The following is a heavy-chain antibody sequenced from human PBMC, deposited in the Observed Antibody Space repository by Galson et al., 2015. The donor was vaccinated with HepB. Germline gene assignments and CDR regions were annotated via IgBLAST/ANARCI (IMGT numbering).Heavy chain of an antibody. CDR2: IYSGGST. J-gene: IGHJ4*02. CDR3: AGDDPRITMVRGLLIH. V-gene: IGHV3-53*01. Sequence: SLRLSCAASGFTVSSNYMNWVRQAPGKGLEWVSVIYSGGSTYYADSVKGRFTISRDNSKNTLYLQMNSLTADDTAVYYCAGDDPRITMVRGLLIHWGQGTLVTVSS. CDR1: GFTVSSNY. D-gene: IGHD3-10*01.